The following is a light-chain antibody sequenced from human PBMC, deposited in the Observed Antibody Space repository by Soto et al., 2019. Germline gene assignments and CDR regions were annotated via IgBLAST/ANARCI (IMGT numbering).Light chain of an antibody. CDR1: TGPVTSGHY. Sequence: QTVVTQEPSLTLSPGGTVTLTCGSSTGPVTSGHYPHWFQQKPGQAPRKMIYDTSFKQSWTPARFSGSLLGGKAALTLSGAQAEDEAEYYCLLSEGDFWVFGGGTKLTVL. V-gene: IGLV7-46*01. CDR2: DTS. J-gene: IGLJ3*02. CDR3: LLSEGDFWV.